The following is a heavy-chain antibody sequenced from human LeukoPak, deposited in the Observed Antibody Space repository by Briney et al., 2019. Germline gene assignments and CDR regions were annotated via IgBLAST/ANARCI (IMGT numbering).Heavy chain of an antibody. J-gene: IGHJ5*02. CDR1: GYTFTGYY. CDR2: INPNSGGT. V-gene: IGHV1-2*02. Sequence: ASVKVSCKASGYTFTGYYMHWVRQAPGQGLEWMGWINPNSGGTNYAQKFQGRVTMTRDTSISTAYMELSRLRSDDTAVYYCARDRRDYYDSSGHNWFDPWGQGTLSPSPQ. D-gene: IGHD3-22*01. CDR3: ARDRRDYYDSSGHNWFDP.